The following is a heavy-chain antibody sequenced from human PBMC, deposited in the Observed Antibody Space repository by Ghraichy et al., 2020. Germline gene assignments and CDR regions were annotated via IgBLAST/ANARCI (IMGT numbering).Heavy chain of an antibody. V-gene: IGHV4-34*01. J-gene: IGHJ4*02. CDR2: INHSGST. D-gene: IGHD5-12*01. CDR3: AREGYSGYSWFKDY. Sequence: SETLSLTCAVYGGSFSGYYWSWIRQPPGKGLEWIGEINHSGSTNYNPSLKSRVTISVDTSKNQFSLKLSSVTAADTAVYYCAREGYSGYSWFKDYWGQGTLVTVSS. CDR1: GGSFSGYY.